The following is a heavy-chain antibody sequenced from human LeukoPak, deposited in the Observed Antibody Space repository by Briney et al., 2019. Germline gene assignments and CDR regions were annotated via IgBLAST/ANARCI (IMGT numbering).Heavy chain of an antibody. CDR1: GGSFSGYY. CDR2: INHSGST. CDR3: ARVEHYYDSSGYVDY. J-gene: IGHJ4*02. Sequence: SETLSLTCAVYGGSFSGYYWSWIRQPPGKGLEWIGEINHSGSTNYNPSLKSRVTISVDTSKNQFSLKLSSVTAADTTVYYCARVEHYYDSSGYVDYWGQGTPVTVSS. D-gene: IGHD3-22*01. V-gene: IGHV4-34*01.